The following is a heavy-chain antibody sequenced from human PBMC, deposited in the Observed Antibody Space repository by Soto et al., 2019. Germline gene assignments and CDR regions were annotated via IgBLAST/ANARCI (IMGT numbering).Heavy chain of an antibody. Sequence: SETLSLTCAVYGGSFSGYYWSWIRQPPGKGLEWIGEINHSGSNNYNPSLTSRVTISVDTSKNKFSLKLSSVTAADTAVYYCARASSGWQYNWFDPWGQGTLVTVSS. J-gene: IGHJ5*02. CDR2: INHSGSN. CDR3: ARASSGWQYNWFDP. CDR1: GGSFSGYY. D-gene: IGHD6-19*01. V-gene: IGHV4-34*01.